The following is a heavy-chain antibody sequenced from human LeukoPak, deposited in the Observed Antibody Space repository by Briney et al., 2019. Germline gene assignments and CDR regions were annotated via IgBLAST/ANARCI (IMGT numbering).Heavy chain of an antibody. CDR3: ARALGTTWGLNSDY. V-gene: IGHV1-2*02. J-gene: IGHJ4*02. Sequence: ASVKVSCKASGYTFTGYYMHWVRQAPGQGLEWMGWINPNSGGTNYAQKFQGRVTMTRDTSISTAYMELSSLRSEDTAVYYCARALGTTWGLNSDYWGQGTLVTVSS. CDR2: INPNSGGT. D-gene: IGHD1-1*01. CDR1: GYTFTGYY.